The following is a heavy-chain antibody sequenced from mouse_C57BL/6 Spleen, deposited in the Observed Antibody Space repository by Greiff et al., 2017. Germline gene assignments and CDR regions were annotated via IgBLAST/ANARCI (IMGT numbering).Heavy chain of an antibody. V-gene: IGHV1-50*01. CDR3: ARKGYDGGDFAY. CDR2: IDPSDSYT. J-gene: IGHJ3*01. CDR1: GYTFTSYW. D-gene: IGHD2-2*01. Sequence: QVQLKQPGAELVKPGASVKLSCKASGYTFTSYWMQWVKQRPGQGLEWIGEIDPSDSYTNYNQKFKGKATLTVDTSSSTAYMQLSSLTSEDSAVYYCARKGYDGGDFAYWGQGTLVTVSA.